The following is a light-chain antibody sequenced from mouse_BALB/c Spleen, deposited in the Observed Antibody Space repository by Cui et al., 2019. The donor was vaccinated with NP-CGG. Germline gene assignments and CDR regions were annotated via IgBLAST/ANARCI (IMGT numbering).Light chain of an antibody. Sequence: HAVVPEASALTTPPGETVTLTCRSSTGAVTTSNYANWVQEKPDHLFTGLIGGTNNRAPGVPTRFSGSLIGDKAALTITGAQTEDEAIYFCALWYSNHWVFGGGTKLTVL. J-gene: IGLJ1*01. CDR2: GTN. CDR1: TGAVTTSNY. CDR3: ALWYSNHWV. V-gene: IGLV1*01.